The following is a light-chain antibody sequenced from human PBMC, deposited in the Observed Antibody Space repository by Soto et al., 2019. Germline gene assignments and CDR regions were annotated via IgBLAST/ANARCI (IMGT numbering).Light chain of an antibody. CDR3: QQLNSYPLT. CDR2: AAS. J-gene: IGKJ4*01. V-gene: IGKV1-9*01. CDR1: QGISSY. Sequence: IQLTLSPSSLSASVKDRVPITCRASQGISSYLAWYQQKPGKAPKLLIYAASTLQSGVPSRFSGSGSGTDFTLTISSLQPEDFATYYCQQLNSYPLTFGGGTKVDI.